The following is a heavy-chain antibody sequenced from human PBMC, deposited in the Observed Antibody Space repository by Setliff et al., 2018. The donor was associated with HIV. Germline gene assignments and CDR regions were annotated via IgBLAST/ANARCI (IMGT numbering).Heavy chain of an antibody. V-gene: IGHV1-18*01. D-gene: IGHD3-10*01. CDR3: ARRGNYYASAFDY. Sequence: GASVKVSCKPSGYTFTTYGLSWVRQAPGQGLEWMGWISTYSDETSYAQKLQGRLTMTTDTSTSTAYMDLRSLRSDDTAVYYCARRGNYYASAFDYWGQGTLVTVSS. J-gene: IGHJ4*02. CDR2: ISTYSDET. CDR1: GYTFTTYG.